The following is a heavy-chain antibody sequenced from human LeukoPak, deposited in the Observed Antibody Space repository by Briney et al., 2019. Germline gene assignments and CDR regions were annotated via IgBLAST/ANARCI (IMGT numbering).Heavy chain of an antibody. CDR2: IHTRGST. J-gene: IGHJ6*03. V-gene: IGHV4-4*07. CDR3: ARVGATPPYYYYYMDV. CDR1: GVSISSYF. Sequence: SETLSLTCTVSGVSISSYFWSWIRQPAGKGLEWIGRIHTRGSTNYNPSLKSRVTMSVDTSKNQFSLKLSSVTAADTAVYYCARVGATPPYYYYYMDVWGKGTTVTVSS. D-gene: IGHD1-26*01.